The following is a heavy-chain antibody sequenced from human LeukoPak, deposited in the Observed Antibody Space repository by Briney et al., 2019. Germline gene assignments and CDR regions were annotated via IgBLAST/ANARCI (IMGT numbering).Heavy chain of an antibody. CDR2: MNPNSGNR. V-gene: IGHV1-8*01. J-gene: IGHJ6*02. D-gene: IGHD2-2*02. CDR3: AREWRYCCSTICYRVPGGYYGMDV. CDR1: GYTFTSYD. Sequence: ASVKVSCKASGYTFTSYDINWVRQAPGQGLEWIGWMNPNSGNRGYAQKFQGRVTMTRNTSISTAYMELSSLRSEDTAVYYCAREWRYCCSTICYRVPGGYYGMDVWGQGTTVTVSS.